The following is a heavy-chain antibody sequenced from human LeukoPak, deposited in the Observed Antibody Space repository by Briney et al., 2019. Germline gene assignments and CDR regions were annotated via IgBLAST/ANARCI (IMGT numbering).Heavy chain of an antibody. CDR1: GYTFSSYT. CDR3: GRDPRLGIRGYTYGYIDY. V-gene: IGHV7-4-1*02. D-gene: IGHD5-18*01. CDR2: INTNTGNP. Sequence: ASLKVSCKTSGYTFSSYTIIWVRQAPGQGLEWMGWINTNTGNPTYAQGFTGRYVFSLDTSVSTAYLQISGLTADDTAVYFCGRDPRLGIRGYTYGYIDYWGQGTLVTVSS. J-gene: IGHJ4*02.